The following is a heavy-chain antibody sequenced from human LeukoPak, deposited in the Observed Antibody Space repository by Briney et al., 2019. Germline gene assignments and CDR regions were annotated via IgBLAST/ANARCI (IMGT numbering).Heavy chain of an antibody. CDR1: GYTFGTFA. CDR3: ARVSETTGFIAAAGTDWFDP. CDR2: INEGNGKT. J-gene: IGHJ5*02. V-gene: IGHV1-3*01. Sequence: ASVKVSCKASGYTFGTFAIHWVRHAPGQGLEWMGWINEGNGKTKSSEKFQGRVTFTRDTSASTAYMELSSLRSDDTAVYYCARVSETTGFIAAAGTDWFDPWGQGTLVTVSS. D-gene: IGHD6-13*01.